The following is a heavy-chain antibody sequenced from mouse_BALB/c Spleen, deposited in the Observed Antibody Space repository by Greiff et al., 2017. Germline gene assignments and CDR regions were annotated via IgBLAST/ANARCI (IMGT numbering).Heavy chain of an antibody. CDR1: GYTFTDYA. V-gene: IGHV1-67*01. J-gene: IGHJ3*01. D-gene: IGHD1-2*01. CDR2: ISTYYGNT. Sequence: QVQLQQSGPELVRPGVSVKISCKGSGYTFTDYAMHWVKQSHAKSLEWIGVISTYYGNTNYNQKFKGKATMTVDKSSSTAYMELARLTSEDSAIYYCARLDTTATGWCAYWGQGTLVTVSA. CDR3: ARLDTTATGWCAY.